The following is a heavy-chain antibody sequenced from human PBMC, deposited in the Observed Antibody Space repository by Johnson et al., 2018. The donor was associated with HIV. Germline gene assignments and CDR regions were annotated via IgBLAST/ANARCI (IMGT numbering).Heavy chain of an antibody. Sequence: LEWVSVIYSGGSTYYANSVKGRFTISRDNSKNTLYLQMGSLRAEDTAVYYCTRDTTYYYGSGSVGDAFDIWGQGTMVTVSS. CDR3: TRDTTYYYGSGSVGDAFDI. CDR2: IYSGGST. V-gene: IGHV3-53*03. J-gene: IGHJ3*02. D-gene: IGHD3-10*01.